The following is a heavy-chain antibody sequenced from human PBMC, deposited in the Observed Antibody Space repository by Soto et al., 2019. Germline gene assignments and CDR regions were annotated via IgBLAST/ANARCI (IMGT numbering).Heavy chain of an antibody. Sequence: PSETLSLTCAVSGGSISSGGYSWGWIRQPPGKGLEWIGYIHQTGITYYNPSLKSRVTISLDRSNNQFSLNLSSVTAADTAVYYCARDYYDSSGSAYYFDYWGQGTLVTVSS. V-gene: IGHV4-30-2*01. CDR1: GGSISSGGYS. D-gene: IGHD3-22*01. J-gene: IGHJ4*02. CDR3: ARDYYDSSGSAYYFDY. CDR2: IHQTGIT.